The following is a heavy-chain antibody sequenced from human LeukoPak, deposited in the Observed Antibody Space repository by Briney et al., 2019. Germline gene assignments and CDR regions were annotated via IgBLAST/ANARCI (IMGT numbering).Heavy chain of an antibody. CDR1: GFTFSSYW. V-gene: IGHV3-7*01. CDR3: ARDLGYSSS. D-gene: IGHD6-13*01. Sequence: GGSLRLSCAASGFTFSSYWMSWVRKAPGKGLEWVANTKQDRSEKYYVDSVKVRFTISRDNAKNTLYLKMNSLRAEDTAVYYCARDLGYSSSWGQGTLVTVSS. J-gene: IGHJ4*02. CDR2: TKQDRSEK.